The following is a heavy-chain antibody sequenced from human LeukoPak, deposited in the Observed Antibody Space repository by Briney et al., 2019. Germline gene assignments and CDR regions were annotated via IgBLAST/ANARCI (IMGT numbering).Heavy chain of an antibody. CDR2: IYYSGST. CDR1: GGSISSYY. CDR3: ARGYSSGYYFNFDY. J-gene: IGHJ4*02. D-gene: IGHD3-22*01. V-gene: IGHV4-59*06. Sequence: ASETLSLTCTVSGGSISSYYWSWIRQHPGKGLEWIGYIYYSGSTYYNPSLKSRVTISVDTSKNQFSLKLSSVTAADTAVYYCARGYSSGYYFNFDYWGQGTLVTVSS.